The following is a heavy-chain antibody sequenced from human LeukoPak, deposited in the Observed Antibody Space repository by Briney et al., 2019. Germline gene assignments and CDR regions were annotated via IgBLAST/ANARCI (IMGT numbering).Heavy chain of an antibody. J-gene: IGHJ6*03. CDR2: IYYSGST. CDR3: ARVDYYYYYMDV. CDR1: GGSVSSYY. V-gene: IGHV4-59*02. Sequence: SETLSLTCTVSGGSVSSYYWNWIRQPPGKGLEWIGYIYYSGSTNYNPSLRSRVTISVDTSKNQFSLKLSSVTAADTAVYYCARVDYYYYYMDVWGKGTTVTVSS.